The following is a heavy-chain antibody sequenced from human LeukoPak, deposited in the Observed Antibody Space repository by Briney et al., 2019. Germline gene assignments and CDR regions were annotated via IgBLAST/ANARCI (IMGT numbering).Heavy chain of an antibody. V-gene: IGHV4-38-2*02. CDR1: GYSISSGYY. Sequence: SETLSLTCTVSGYSISSGYYWGWFRQPPGKGLEWIGSIYHSGSTYYNPSLKSRATISVDTSKNQFSLKLSSVTAADTAVYYCGGSTGNSYYYYYMDVWGKGTTVTVSS. CDR3: GGSTGNSYYYYYMDV. D-gene: IGHD2-2*01. CDR2: IYHSGST. J-gene: IGHJ6*03.